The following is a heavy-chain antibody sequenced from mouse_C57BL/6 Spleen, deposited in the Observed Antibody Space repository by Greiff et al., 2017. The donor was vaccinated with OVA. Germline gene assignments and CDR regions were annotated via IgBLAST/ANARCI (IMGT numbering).Heavy chain of an antibody. J-gene: IGHJ4*01. CDR1: GYTFTDYY. D-gene: IGHD1-1*01. Sequence: QVQLKQSGPELLKPGASVKMSCKASGYTFTDYYIIWVIQRPGQGLECIGWIFPGSGSTYYNGKFKGKATLTVDKSSSTAYMLLSSLTSEDSAVYFCARYGSSLYYSMDYWGQGTSVTVSS. CDR2: IFPGSGST. CDR3: ARYGSSLYYSMDY. V-gene: IGHV1-75*01.